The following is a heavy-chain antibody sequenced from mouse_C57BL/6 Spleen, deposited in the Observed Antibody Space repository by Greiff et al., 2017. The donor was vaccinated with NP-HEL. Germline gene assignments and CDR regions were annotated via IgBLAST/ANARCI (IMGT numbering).Heavy chain of an antibody. CDR1: GFTFSDYY. CDR3: ARWDYDYPYWYFDV. Sequence: EVQLQESEGGLVQPGSSMKLSCTASGFTFSDYYMAWVRQVPEKGLEWVANINYDGSSTYYLDSLKSRFIISRDNAKNILYLQMSSLKSEDTATYYCARWDYDYPYWYFDVWGTGTTVTVSS. J-gene: IGHJ1*03. D-gene: IGHD2-4*01. CDR2: INYDGSST. V-gene: IGHV5-16*01.